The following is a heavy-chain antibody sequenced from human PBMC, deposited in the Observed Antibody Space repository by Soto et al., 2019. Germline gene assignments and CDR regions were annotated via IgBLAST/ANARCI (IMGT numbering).Heavy chain of an antibody. CDR1: GFTFKNFG. D-gene: IGHD6-25*01. CDR3: AKDLCSGGICIHDY. Sequence: QVQLVESGGGVVQPGGSLRLSCVGSGFTFKNFGLHWVRQAPGKGLEWVTVISYDGATEHYLDSVKGRFTISRDNSKNTVYLDMNSLRPEDTALYYCAKDLCSGGICIHDYWGQGTQVIVSS. J-gene: IGHJ4*02. CDR2: ISYDGATE. V-gene: IGHV3-30*18.